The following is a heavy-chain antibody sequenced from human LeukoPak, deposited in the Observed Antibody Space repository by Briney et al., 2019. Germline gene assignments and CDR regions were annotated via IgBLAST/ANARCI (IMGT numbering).Heavy chain of an antibody. CDR1: GGSISSYY. CDR3: ARGPFCSSTSCYNKGAFDI. Sequence: PSETLSLTCSVSGGSISSYYWSWIRQPAGKGLEWIGRIYTSGITNYNPSLKSRVTISVDTSKNQFSLKLSSVTAADTAVYYCARGPFCSSTSCYNKGAFDIWGQGTMVTVSS. V-gene: IGHV4-4*07. D-gene: IGHD2-2*02. CDR2: IYTSGIT. J-gene: IGHJ3*02.